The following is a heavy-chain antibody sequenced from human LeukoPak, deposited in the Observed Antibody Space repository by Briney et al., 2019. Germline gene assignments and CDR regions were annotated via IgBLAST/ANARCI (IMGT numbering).Heavy chain of an antibody. CDR1: GFTFSNYW. Sequence: GGSLRLXCAASGFTFSNYWMSWVRQAPGKGLEWVANIKQDGSEKYYVDSAKGRFTISRDNAKNSLYLQMNSLRAEDTAVYYCATPSYGGNSFCFDYWGQGTLVTVSS. D-gene: IGHD4-23*01. J-gene: IGHJ4*02. CDR3: ATPSYGGNSFCFDY. V-gene: IGHV3-7*01. CDR2: IKQDGSEK.